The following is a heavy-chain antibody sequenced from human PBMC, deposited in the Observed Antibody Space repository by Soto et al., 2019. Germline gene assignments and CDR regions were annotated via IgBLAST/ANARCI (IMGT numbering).Heavy chain of an antibody. V-gene: IGHV4-39*01. D-gene: IGHD6-19*01. Sequence: SETLSLTCTVSGGSISSSSYYWGWIRQPPGKGLEWIGSIYYSGSTYYNPSLKSRVTISVDTSKNQFSLKLSSVTAADTAVYYCARHRKQWLAHGPGAPTDPYYFDYWGQGTLVTVSS. CDR2: IYYSGST. CDR3: ARHRKQWLAHGPGAPTDPYYFDY. CDR1: GGSISSSSYY. J-gene: IGHJ4*02.